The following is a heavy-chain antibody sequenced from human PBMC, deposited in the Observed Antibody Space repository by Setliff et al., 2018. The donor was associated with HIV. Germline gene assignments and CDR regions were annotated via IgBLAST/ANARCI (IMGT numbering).Heavy chain of an antibody. CDR1: GGAFSSYA. CDR2: ISRSGVVI. Sequence: SCKASGGAFSSYAISWVRQAPGKGLEWLSYISRSGVVIYYADSVRGRFTISRDNVKNSLDLQMDNLSAEDTAVYYCARESRGYNSFDMWGQGTVVTVSS. D-gene: IGHD1-1*01. V-gene: IGHV3-48*03. J-gene: IGHJ3*02. CDR3: ARESRGYNSFDM.